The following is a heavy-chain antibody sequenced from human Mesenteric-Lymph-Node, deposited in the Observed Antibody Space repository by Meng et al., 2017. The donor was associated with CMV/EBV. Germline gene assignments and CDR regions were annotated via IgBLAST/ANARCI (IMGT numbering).Heavy chain of an antibody. V-gene: IGHV4-59*01. CDR3: ARAVGVVAQLSV. Sequence: SETLSLTCDVSGGSISSYFWTWIRQPPGKGLEWIGYIYYSGSTNYNPSLKSRVTISVDTSKNQFSLKLSSVTAADTAVYYCARAVGVVAQLSVWGQGTLVTVSS. CDR1: GGSISSYF. CDR2: IYYSGST. J-gene: IGHJ4*02. D-gene: IGHD2-15*01.